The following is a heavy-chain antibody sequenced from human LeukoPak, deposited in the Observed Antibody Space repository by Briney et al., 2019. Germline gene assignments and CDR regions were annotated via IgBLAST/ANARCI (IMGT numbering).Heavy chain of an antibody. D-gene: IGHD5-12*01. V-gene: IGHV3-53*01. Sequence: GGSLRLSCAASGFTVSSNYMSWVRQAPGKGLEWVSVIYSGDSTYYADSVKGRFTISRDNSKNTLYLQMNSLRAEDTAVYYCARARGYSGYNIYYYYAMDVWGQGTTVTVSS. J-gene: IGHJ6*02. CDR1: GFTVSSNY. CDR3: ARARGYSGYNIYYYYAMDV. CDR2: IYSGDST.